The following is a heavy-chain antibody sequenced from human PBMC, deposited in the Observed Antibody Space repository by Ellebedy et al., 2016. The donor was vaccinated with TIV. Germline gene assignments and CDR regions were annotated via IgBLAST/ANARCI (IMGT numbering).Heavy chain of an antibody. V-gene: IGHV1-2*04. CDR3: ARGGIVVVVAATPIPYDAFDI. D-gene: IGHD2-15*01. J-gene: IGHJ3*02. Sequence: AASVKVSCKASGYTFTGYYMHWVRQAPGQGLEWMGWINPNSGGTNSAQKFQGWVTMTRDTSISTAYMELSRLRSDDTAVYYCARGGIVVVVAATPIPYDAFDIWGQGTMVTVSS. CDR2: INPNSGGT. CDR1: GYTFTGYY.